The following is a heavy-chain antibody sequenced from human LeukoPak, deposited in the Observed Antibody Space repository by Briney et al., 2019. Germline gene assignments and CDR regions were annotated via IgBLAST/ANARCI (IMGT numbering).Heavy chain of an antibody. V-gene: IGHV3-48*03. CDR1: GFTFSSYE. CDR2: ISSSGSTI. Sequence: PGGSLRLSCAASGFTFSSYEMNWVRQAPGKGLEWVSYISSSGSTIYYADSVKGRFTISRDNAKNSLYLQMNSLRAEDTAVYYCARVYYDSSGYGGYYYGMDVWGQGTTVTVSS. J-gene: IGHJ6*02. D-gene: IGHD3-22*01. CDR3: ARVYYDSSGYGGYYYGMDV.